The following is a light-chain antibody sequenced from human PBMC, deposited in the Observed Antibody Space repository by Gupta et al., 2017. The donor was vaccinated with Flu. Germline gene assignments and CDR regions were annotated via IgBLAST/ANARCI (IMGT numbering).Light chain of an antibody. CDR1: TGAVTSGHY. Sequence: TLTCASSTGAVTSGHYPYWFQQKPGPAPRMLICDTNNRHSWTPARFSGSLPGGTAALTIRGAQPEDEADYYCLPKHNGAPRPCVFGGGTKLTVL. CDR3: LPKHNGAPRPCV. J-gene: IGLJ3*02. V-gene: IGLV7-46*01. CDR2: DTN.